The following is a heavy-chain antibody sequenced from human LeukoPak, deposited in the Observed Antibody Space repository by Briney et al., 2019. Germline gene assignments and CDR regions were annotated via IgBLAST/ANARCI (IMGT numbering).Heavy chain of an antibody. Sequence: GGSLRLSCAASGFTFSNYWMTWVRQAPGKGLEWVGNIKGDGSEKYYVDSVKGRFTISRDNAKNSLYLQMISLRAEDTAVYYCARDFRFLEDYWGQGTLVTVSS. D-gene: IGHD3-3*01. V-gene: IGHV3-7*01. CDR1: GFTFSNYW. CDR3: ARDFRFLEDY. J-gene: IGHJ4*02. CDR2: IKGDGSEK.